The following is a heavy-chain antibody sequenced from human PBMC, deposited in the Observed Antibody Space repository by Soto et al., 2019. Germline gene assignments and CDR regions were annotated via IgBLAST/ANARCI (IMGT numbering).Heavy chain of an antibody. J-gene: IGHJ4*02. CDR1: GGSISSGGTGSY. CDR3: ASGHDAYKVRY. D-gene: IGHD1-1*01. V-gene: IGHV4-31*03. Sequence: QVQLQESGPGLVKPSQTLSLTCTVSGGSISSGGTGSYWTWIRQLPGKGLEWIGYIYYTGNTYYNXSXKXXPTLSIDTSETQFSLKLTSVTAADTAVYFCASGHDAYKVRYWGQGTLVTVSS. CDR2: IYYTGNT.